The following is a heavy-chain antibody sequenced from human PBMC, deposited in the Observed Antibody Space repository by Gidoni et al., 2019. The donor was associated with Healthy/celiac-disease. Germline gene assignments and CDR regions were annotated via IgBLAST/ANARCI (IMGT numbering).Heavy chain of an antibody. CDR1: GYTFTGYY. CDR3: ARDTKEYYDFWSGYYSGWFDP. V-gene: IGHV1-2*02. Sequence: QVQLVQSGAEVKKPGASVKVSCKASGYTFTGYYMHWVRQAPGQGLEWMGWINPNSGGTDYAQKFQGRVTMTRDTSISTAYMELSRLRSDDTAVYYCARDTKEYYDFWSGYYSGWFDPWGQGTLVTVSS. CDR2: INPNSGGT. J-gene: IGHJ5*02. D-gene: IGHD3-3*01.